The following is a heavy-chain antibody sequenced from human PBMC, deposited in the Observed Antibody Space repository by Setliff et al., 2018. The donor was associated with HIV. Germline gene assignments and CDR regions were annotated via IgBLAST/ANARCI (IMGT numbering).Heavy chain of an antibody. D-gene: IGHD3-10*01. CDR1: GGSMSSYY. CDR3: GRVGFGELFGAFDI. J-gene: IGHJ3*02. V-gene: IGHV4-59*01. CDR2: IYYSGST. Sequence: SETLSLTCPVSGGSMSSYYWSWIRQPPGKGLEWVGYIYYSGSTNYNPSLKSRVSISVDTSKNQFSLKLSSVTAADTAMYYCGRVGFGELFGAFDIWGQGIMVTVSS.